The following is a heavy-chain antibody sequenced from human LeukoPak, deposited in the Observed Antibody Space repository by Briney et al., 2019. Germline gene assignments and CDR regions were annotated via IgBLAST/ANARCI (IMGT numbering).Heavy chain of an antibody. CDR3: ARDRSRDGYKYYFDY. CDR1: GGTFSSYA. D-gene: IGHD5-24*01. J-gene: IGHJ4*02. V-gene: IGHV1-69*04. Sequence: SEKVSCKASGGTFSSYAISRVRQAPGQGLEWMGRIIPIFGIANYAQKFQGRVTITADKSTSTAYMELSSLRSEDTAVYYCARDRSRDGYKYYFDYWGQGTLVTVSS. CDR2: IIPIFGIA.